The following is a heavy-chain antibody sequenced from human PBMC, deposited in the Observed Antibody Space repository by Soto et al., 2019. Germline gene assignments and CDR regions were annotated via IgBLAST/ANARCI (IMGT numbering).Heavy chain of an antibody. D-gene: IGHD2-15*01. Sequence: PSETLSLTCTVSGGSVSSGSYYWSWIRQPPGKGLEWIGYIYYSGSTSYNPSLKSRVTISVDTSKNQFSLKLSSVTAADTAVYYCAVRGVVAATYHYYYYGMDVWGQGTTVTVSS. CDR2: IYYSGST. J-gene: IGHJ6*02. CDR1: GGSVSSGSYY. CDR3: AVRGVVAATYHYYYYGMDV. V-gene: IGHV4-61*01.